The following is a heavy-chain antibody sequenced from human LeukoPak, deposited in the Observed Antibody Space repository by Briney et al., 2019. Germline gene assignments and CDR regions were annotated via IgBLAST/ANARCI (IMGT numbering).Heavy chain of an antibody. D-gene: IGHD3-3*01. Sequence: GGSLRLSCAASGFTFSSYAMHWVRQAPGKGLERVAVISYDGSNKYYADSVKGRFTISRDNSKNTLYLQMNSLRAEDTAVYYCARGLGGSRTGYFDYWGQGTLVTVSS. CDR1: GFTFSSYA. V-gene: IGHV3-30-3*01. CDR3: ARGLGGSRTGYFDY. J-gene: IGHJ4*02. CDR2: ISYDGSNK.